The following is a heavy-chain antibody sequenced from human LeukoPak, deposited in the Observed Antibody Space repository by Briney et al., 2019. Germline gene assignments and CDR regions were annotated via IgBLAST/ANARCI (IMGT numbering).Heavy chain of an antibody. CDR2: ISYDGSNK. D-gene: IGHD3-22*01. CDR1: GFTFSSYG. Sequence: GRSLRLSCAAPGFTFSSYGMHWVRQAPGKGLEWVAVISYDGSNKYYADSVKGRFTISRDNSKNTLYLQMNSLRAEDTAVYYCAREIVVAPYYFDYWGQGTLVTVSS. V-gene: IGHV3-30*03. CDR3: AREIVVAPYYFDY. J-gene: IGHJ4*02.